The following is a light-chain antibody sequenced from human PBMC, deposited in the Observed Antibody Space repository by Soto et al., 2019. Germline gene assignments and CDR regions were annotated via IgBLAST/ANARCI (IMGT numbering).Light chain of an antibody. CDR3: QQYSTSRLT. CDR2: GAS. J-gene: IGKJ4*01. V-gene: IGKV3-20*01. CDR1: QSVTSSY. Sequence: EIVLTQSPGTLSLSPGERATLSCRASQSVTSSYLAWYQQKPGQAPRLLISGASSRATGIPDRFSGSGSGTDFTLTISRLEPEDFAVYYCQQYSTSRLTFGGATKVEIK.